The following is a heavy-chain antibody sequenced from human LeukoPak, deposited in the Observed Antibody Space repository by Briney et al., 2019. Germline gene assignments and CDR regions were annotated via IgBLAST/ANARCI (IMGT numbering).Heavy chain of an antibody. J-gene: IGHJ4*02. Sequence: GASVKVSCKASGYTFTGYYMHWVRQAPGQGLEWMGWINPNSGGTNYAQKFQGRVTMTRDTSISTAYMELSRLRSDDTAVYYCARDEASTYYYDSSGYYWCYFDYWGQGTLVTVSS. CDR3: ARDEASTYYYDSSGYYWCYFDY. CDR2: INPNSGGT. V-gene: IGHV1-2*02. D-gene: IGHD3-22*01. CDR1: GYTFTGYY.